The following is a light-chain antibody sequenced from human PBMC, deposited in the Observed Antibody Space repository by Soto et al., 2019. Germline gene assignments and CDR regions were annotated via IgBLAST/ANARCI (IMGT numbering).Light chain of an antibody. J-gene: IGKJ5*01. CDR3: QQSYSTPIT. CDR1: QGISTY. CDR2: AAS. V-gene: IGKV1-39*01. Sequence: DIQMTQSPSSLSASVGARVPITCRASQGISTYLNWYQQKPGKAPKLLIYAASSLQSGVPSRFSGSGSGTDFTLTISSLQPEDFATYYCQQSYSTPITFGQGTRLEIK.